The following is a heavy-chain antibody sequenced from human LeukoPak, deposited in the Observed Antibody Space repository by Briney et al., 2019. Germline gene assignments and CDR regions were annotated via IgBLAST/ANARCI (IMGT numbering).Heavy chain of an antibody. Sequence: PGGSLRLSCAASGFTSSSYSMNWVRQAPGKGLEWVSYISSSSSTIYYADSVKGRFTISRDNAKNSLYLQMNSLRAEDTAVYYCARDRVVPAAIFAFDIWGQGTMVSVSS. D-gene: IGHD2-2*01. CDR1: GFTSSSYS. CDR2: ISSSSSTI. CDR3: ARDRVVPAAIFAFDI. V-gene: IGHV3-48*01. J-gene: IGHJ3*02.